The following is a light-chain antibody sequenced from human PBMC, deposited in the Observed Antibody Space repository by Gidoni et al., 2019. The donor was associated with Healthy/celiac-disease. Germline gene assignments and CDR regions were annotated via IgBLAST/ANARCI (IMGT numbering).Light chain of an antibody. V-gene: IGKV1-33*01. CDR3: QQYDNLPYS. CDR1: QDISNY. CDR2: DAS. Sequence: DLQMTQSPSSLSASVGDRVTITCQASQDISNYLNWYQQKPGKAPKLLLYDASNLETGVPSRFSCSGAWTAFTFTSSSLLPEDIATYYCQQYDNLPYSFGQGTKLEIK. J-gene: IGKJ2*03.